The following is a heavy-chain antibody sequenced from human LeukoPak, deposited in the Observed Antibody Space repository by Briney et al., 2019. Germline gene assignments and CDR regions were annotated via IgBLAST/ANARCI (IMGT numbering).Heavy chain of an antibody. D-gene: IGHD5-18*01. Sequence: SETLSLTCTVSGGSISSSSYYWGWIRQPPGKGLEWIGSINYSGSTYYNPSLKSRVTISVDTSKNQFSLKLSSVTAADTAVYYCARVERQLWLRYPSYWFDPWGQGTLVTVSS. CDR3: ARVERQLWLRYPSYWFDP. CDR1: GGSISSSSYY. V-gene: IGHV4-39*07. J-gene: IGHJ5*02. CDR2: INYSGST.